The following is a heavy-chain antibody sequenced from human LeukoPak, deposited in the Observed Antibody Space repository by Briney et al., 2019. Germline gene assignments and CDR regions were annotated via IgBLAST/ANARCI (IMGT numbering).Heavy chain of an antibody. J-gene: IGHJ6*02. CDR3: ARVRVLGNTKGIAASYGMDV. V-gene: IGHV4-59*01. CDR2: IYYSGST. CDR1: GGSISSYY. D-gene: IGHD6-13*01. Sequence: PSETLSLTCTVSGGSISSYYWGWIRQPPGKGLEWIGYIYYSGSTNYNPSLKSRVTISVDTSKNQFSLKLSSVTAADTAVYYCARVRVLGNTKGIAASYGMDVWGQGTTVTVPS.